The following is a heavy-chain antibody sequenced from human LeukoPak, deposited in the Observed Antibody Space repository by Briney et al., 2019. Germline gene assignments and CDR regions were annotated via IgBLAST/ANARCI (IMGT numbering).Heavy chain of an antibody. CDR1: GFTFSSYG. CDR3: AKDLRYFDWLLEGGNYFDY. J-gene: IGHJ4*02. V-gene: IGHV3-23*01. CDR2: ISGSGGST. D-gene: IGHD3-9*01. Sequence: GGSLRLSCAASGFTFSSYGMHWVRQAPGKGLEWVSAISGSGGSTYYADSVKGRFTISRDNSKNTLYLQMNSLRAEDTAVYYCAKDLRYFDWLLEGGNYFDYWGQGTLVTVSS.